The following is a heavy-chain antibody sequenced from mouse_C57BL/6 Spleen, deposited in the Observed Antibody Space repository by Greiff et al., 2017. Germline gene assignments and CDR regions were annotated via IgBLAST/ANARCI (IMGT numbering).Heavy chain of an antibody. CDR1: GYTFTSYW. J-gene: IGHJ1*03. CDR3: ARGDLLLYLEV. D-gene: IGHD2-1*01. Sequence: VQLQQPGAELVKPGASVKLSCKASGYTFTSYWMHWVKQRPGQGLEWIGMIHPNSGSTNYNEKFKSKATLTVDKSTSTAYMQLSSLTSEDSAVYYCARGDLLLYLEVWGTGTTVTVSS. V-gene: IGHV1-64*01. CDR2: IHPNSGST.